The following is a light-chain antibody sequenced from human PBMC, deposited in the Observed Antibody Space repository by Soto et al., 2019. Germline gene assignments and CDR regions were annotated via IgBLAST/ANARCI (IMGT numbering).Light chain of an antibody. CDR1: QSISSN. CDR3: HQYNDWPWT. V-gene: IGKV3-15*01. Sequence: ILMTQSPATLSASPGERGTLSCRASQSISSNLAWYQQRPGQAPRLLIYAASTRATGVPARFSGSGSGTDFTLTISSLQSEDFAVYYCHQYNDWPWTLGQGTKVEIK. J-gene: IGKJ1*01. CDR2: AAS.